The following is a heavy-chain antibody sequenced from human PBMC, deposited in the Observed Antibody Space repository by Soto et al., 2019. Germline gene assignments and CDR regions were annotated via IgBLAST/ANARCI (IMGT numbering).Heavy chain of an antibody. Sequence: QVQLVQSGAEVKKPGASVKVSCKASGYNFNNYGISWVRQAPGQGLEWMGWISAYNVNTNFAQKFQGRVTMTTDTSTSTAYMELRSLRSDVTAVYYCASPYLFGGNRDAFDIWGQGTMVTVSS. J-gene: IGHJ3*02. CDR1: GYNFNNYG. D-gene: IGHD2-15*01. CDR3: ASPYLFGGNRDAFDI. V-gene: IGHV1-18*01. CDR2: ISAYNVNT.